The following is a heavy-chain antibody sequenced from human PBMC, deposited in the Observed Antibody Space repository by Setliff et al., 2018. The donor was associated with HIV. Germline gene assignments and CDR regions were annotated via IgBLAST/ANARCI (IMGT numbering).Heavy chain of an antibody. CDR2: INNYGVT. V-gene: IGHV4-34*01. CDR3: SRGPTIRGSFTGVVYTAPLPSFDT. J-gene: IGHJ4*02. CDR1: GGSFSGFS. Sequence: SETLSLTCAVYGGSFSGFSWNWIRQPPGKGLEWIGDINNYGVTLYTSSLAGRVTISVDTSKNQFSLTLKSLTVADTALYFCSRGPTIRGSFTGVVYTAPLPSFDTWSQGSLVNGS. D-gene: IGHD3-3*01.